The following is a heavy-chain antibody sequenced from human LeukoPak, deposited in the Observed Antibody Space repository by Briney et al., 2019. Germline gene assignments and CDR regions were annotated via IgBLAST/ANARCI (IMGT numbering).Heavy chain of an antibody. CDR1: GFTFSSYA. CDR2: ISYDGSNK. J-gene: IGHJ4*02. Sequence: GGSLRLSCAASGFTFSSYAMHWVRQAPGKGLEWVAVISYDGSNKYYADSVKGRFTISRDNSKNTLYLQMNSLRAEDTAVYYCARDGGGYPTNFDYWGQGTLATVSS. D-gene: IGHD5-24*01. CDR3: ARDGGGYPTNFDY. V-gene: IGHV3-30*04.